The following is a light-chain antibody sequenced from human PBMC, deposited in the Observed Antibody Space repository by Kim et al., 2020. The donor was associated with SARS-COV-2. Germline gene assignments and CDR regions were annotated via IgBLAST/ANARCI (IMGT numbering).Light chain of an antibody. Sequence: AFVGYRVTIACRASQSIRGALNWYQQRPGKAPQLLIHDVSALQSGVPSRFSGSGFGTDFTLTISGLQPEDFATYYCQQSFSTLVTFGQGTRLEIK. CDR1: QSIRGA. V-gene: IGKV1-39*01. J-gene: IGKJ5*01. CDR3: QQSFSTLVT. CDR2: DVS.